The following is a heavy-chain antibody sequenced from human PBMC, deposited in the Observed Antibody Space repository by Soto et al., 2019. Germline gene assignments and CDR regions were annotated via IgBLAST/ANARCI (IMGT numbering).Heavy chain of an antibody. V-gene: IGHV4-39*01. CDR1: GGSISSSSYY. Sequence: SETLSLTCAVSGGSISSSSYYWGWIRQPPGKGLEWIGSIYYSGSTYYNPSLKSRVTISVDTSKNQFSLKLSSVTAADTAVYYCARRETYYDILTGYYYYYGMDVWGQGTTVTVSS. J-gene: IGHJ6*02. CDR2: IYYSGST. CDR3: ARRETYYDILTGYYYYYGMDV. D-gene: IGHD3-9*01.